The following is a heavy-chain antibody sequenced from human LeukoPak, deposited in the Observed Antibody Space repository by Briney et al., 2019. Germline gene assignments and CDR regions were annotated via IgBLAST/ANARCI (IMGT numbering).Heavy chain of an antibody. J-gene: IGHJ5*02. CDR1: GYTFTSYY. D-gene: IGHD6-13*01. Sequence: GASVKVSCKASGYTFTSYYMHWVRQAPGQGLEWMGIINPSGGSTSYAQKFQGRVTMTRDTSTSTVYMELSSLRAEDTAVYYCASIGSIAAAGIGANWFDPWGQGTLVTVSS. CDR3: ASIGSIAAAGIGANWFDP. CDR2: INPSGGST. V-gene: IGHV1-46*01.